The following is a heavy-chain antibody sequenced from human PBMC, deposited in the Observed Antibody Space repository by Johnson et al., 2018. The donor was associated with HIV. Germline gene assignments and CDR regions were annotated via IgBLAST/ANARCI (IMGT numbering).Heavy chain of an antibody. J-gene: IGHJ3*02. V-gene: IGHV3-33*06. D-gene: IGHD6-25*01. CDR2: IWYDGSNK. CDR1: GFTFSSYG. CDR3: AKDLSSAPNDAFDI. Sequence: QVQLVESGGGVVQPGRSLRLSCAASGFTFSSYGMHWVRQAPGKGLEWVAVIWYDGSNKYYADSVKGRFTISRDNSKNTLYLQMNSLRAEDTAVYFCAKDLSSAPNDAFDIWGQGTMVTVSS.